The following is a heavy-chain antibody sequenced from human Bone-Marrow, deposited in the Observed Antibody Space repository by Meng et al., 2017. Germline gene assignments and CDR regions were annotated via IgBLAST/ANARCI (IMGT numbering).Heavy chain of an antibody. Sequence: QVQLVESGGGVVQPGRSLRLSCAASRFTFSSYGMHWVRQAPGKGLEWVAVIWYDGSNKYYADSVKGRFTISRDNSKNTLYLQMNSLRAEDTAVYYCARDDWGPIGYWGQGTLVTVSS. V-gene: IGHV3-33*01. CDR2: IWYDGSNK. J-gene: IGHJ4*02. CDR1: RFTFSSYG. CDR3: ARDDWGPIGY. D-gene: IGHD7-27*01.